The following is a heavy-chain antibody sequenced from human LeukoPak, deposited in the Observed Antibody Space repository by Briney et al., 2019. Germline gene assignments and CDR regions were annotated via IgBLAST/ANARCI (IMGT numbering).Heavy chain of an antibody. J-gene: IGHJ3*02. D-gene: IGHD3-16*01. CDR1: GGSISSGSYY. V-gene: IGHV4-61*02. CDR3: ARASEITAPNAFDI. CDR2: IYTSGST. Sequence: SQTLSLTCTVSGGSISSGSYYWSWIRQPAGKGLEWIGRIYTSGSTNYNPSLKSRVNISVDTSKNQFSLKLSSVTAADTAVYYCARASEITAPNAFDIWGQGTMVTVSS.